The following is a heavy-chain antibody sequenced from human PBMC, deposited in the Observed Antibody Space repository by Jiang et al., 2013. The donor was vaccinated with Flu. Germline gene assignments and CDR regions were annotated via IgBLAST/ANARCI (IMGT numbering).Heavy chain of an antibody. CDR1: GGSISSGRLL. CDR3: ARDSTYRGYGDLDY. CDR2: VYYSGTA. V-gene: IGHV4-31*03. J-gene: IGHJ4*02. Sequence: KPSQTLSLTCTVSGGSISSGRLLLELDPPAPREGLEWIGCVYYSGTAYYNPSLKSRVSISVDTSKNQFSLKLSSVTAADTAMYYCARDSTYRGYGDLDYWGQGTLVTVSS. D-gene: IGHD5-12*01.